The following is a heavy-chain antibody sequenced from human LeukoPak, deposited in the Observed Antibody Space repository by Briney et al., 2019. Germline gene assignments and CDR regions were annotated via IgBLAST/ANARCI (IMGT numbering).Heavy chain of an antibody. D-gene: IGHD3-22*01. CDR3: ARGFYYDRGSNDY. Sequence: ASVKASCKASGGTFSSYAINWVRQATGQGLEWMGWMNPISGNTGYAQKFQGRVTMTRNTSISTAYMELSSLRSEDTAVYYCARGFYYDRGSNDYWGQGTLVTVSS. CDR2: MNPISGNT. J-gene: IGHJ4*02. CDR1: GGTFSSYA. V-gene: IGHV1-8*02.